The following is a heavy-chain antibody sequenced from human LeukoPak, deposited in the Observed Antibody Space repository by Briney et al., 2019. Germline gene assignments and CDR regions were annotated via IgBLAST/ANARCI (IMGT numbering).Heavy chain of an antibody. CDR1: GFTFTTSW. CDR2: IESDGTST. CDR3: TRERDDIPQSEAYYYYYYGMDV. Sequence: GGSLRLSCAASGFTFTTSWMHWFRQAPGKGLVWVSRIESDGTSTTYADSVKGRFTISRDNAKNTLYLQMNSLKTEDTAVYYCTRERDDIPQSEAYYYYYYGMDVWGQGTTVTVSS. D-gene: IGHD2-2*02. J-gene: IGHJ6*02. V-gene: IGHV3-74*01.